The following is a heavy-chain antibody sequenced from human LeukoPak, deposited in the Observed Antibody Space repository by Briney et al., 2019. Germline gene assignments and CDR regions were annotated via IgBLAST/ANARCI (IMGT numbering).Heavy chain of an antibody. CDR1: GGSISSYY. CDR3: ARWYSSGWHYFDY. J-gene: IGHJ4*02. V-gene: IGHV4-59*01. Sequence: SETLSLTCTVSGGSISSYYWSRIRQPPGKGLEWIGYIYYSGSTNYNPSLKSRVTISVDTSKNQFSLKLSSVTAADTAVYYCARWYSSGWHYFDYWGQGTLVTVSS. CDR2: IYYSGST. D-gene: IGHD6-19*01.